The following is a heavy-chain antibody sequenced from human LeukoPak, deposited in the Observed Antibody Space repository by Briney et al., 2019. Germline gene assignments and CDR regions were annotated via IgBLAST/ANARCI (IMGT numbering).Heavy chain of an antibody. CDR1: GGSISSSSYY. CDR2: IFHTGST. Sequence: SETLSLTCTVSGGSISSSSYYWGWIRQTPGKGLEWIGSIFHTGSTYFNPSLKSRVTISVDTSKNQFSLKLSSVTAADTAVYYCARVEVARWFDPWGQGTLVTVSS. J-gene: IGHJ5*02. V-gene: IGHV4-39*07. CDR3: ARVEVARWFDP.